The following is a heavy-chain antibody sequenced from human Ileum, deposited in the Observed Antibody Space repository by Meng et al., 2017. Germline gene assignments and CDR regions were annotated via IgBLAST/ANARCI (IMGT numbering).Heavy chain of an antibody. CDR1: GFMFRSNA. V-gene: IGHV3-23*01. J-gene: IGHJ6*02. Sequence: GESLKISCAASGFMFRSNAMTWVRQPPGKGLEWVSIILYDEGTHYADSVKGRFIISRDNSKNTVYLQMNNVRVEDTAVYYCAKDLHYFSAMDVWGQGATVNGAS. D-gene: IGHD3-16*01. CDR3: AKDLHYFSAMDV. CDR2: IILYDEGT.